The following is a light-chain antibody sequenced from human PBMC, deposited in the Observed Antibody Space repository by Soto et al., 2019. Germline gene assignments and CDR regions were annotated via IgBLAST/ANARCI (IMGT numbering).Light chain of an antibody. Sequence: EIVLTQSPGTLSLSPGERATLSCRASQSVSSSYLAWYQQKPGQAPRLLIYGASSRATGIPDRFSGSGSGTDFTLTISRLEPEDFAVYYCHQYGSSPYTFGQGTKLKIK. V-gene: IGKV3-20*01. CDR1: QSVSSSY. CDR2: GAS. J-gene: IGKJ2*01. CDR3: HQYGSSPYT.